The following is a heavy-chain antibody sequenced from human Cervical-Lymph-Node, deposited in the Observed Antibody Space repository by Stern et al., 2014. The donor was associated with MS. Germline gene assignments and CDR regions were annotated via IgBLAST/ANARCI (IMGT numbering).Heavy chain of an antibody. CDR1: GGSISNYY. V-gene: IGHV4-59*08. Sequence: QVQLVESGPGLVQPSETLSLPCTVSGGSISNYYWSWIRQPPGKGLEWIGYIYYIGTPNYNPSLKSRVTISVDTSKNQFSLRLSSVSVADTAVYYCARHGDTSFVYWGQGTLVTISS. J-gene: IGHJ4*02. D-gene: IGHD2-21*02. CDR2: IYYIGTP. CDR3: ARHGDTSFVY.